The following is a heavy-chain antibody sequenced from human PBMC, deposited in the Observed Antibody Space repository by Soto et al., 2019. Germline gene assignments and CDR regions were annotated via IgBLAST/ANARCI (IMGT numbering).Heavy chain of an antibody. J-gene: IGHJ2*01. CDR1: GFTFSSYS. Sequence: GSLRLSCAASGFTFSSYSMNWVRQAPGKGLEWVSSISSSSSYIYYADSVKGRFTISRDNAKNSLYLQMNSLRAEDTAVYYCARGPGRDWCFDLWGRGTLVTVSS. D-gene: IGHD2-15*01. CDR2: ISSSSSYI. CDR3: ARGPGRDWCFDL. V-gene: IGHV3-21*01.